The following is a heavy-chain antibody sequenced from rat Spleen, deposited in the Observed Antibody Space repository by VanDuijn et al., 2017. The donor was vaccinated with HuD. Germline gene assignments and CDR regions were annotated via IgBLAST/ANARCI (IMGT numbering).Heavy chain of an antibody. CDR2: ISYDGGSA. D-gene: IGHD3-1*01. J-gene: IGHJ3*01. Sequence: EVQMVESGGGLVQPGRSMKLSCTVSGFIFSDYYMAWVRQAPTKGLEWVASISYDGGSAYYRDSVKGRFTVSRDNARSSLYLHMDSLRSEETATYFCARQRGPSWFAYWGQGTLVTVSS. CDR1: GFIFSDYY. V-gene: IGHV5-22*01. CDR3: ARQRGPSWFAY.